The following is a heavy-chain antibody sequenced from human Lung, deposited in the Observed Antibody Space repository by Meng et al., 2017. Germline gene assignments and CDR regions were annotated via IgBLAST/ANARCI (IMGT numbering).Heavy chain of an antibody. Sequence: HVERRQCVAGVVEPSETLSLTCFVSGGSFSYYYWSWIRQPPRQGLEWIGEINHSGGTNYNPSLASRATISVDTSQTNLSLKLSSVTAAASAVYYCARGPTTMAHDFDYWGQGTLVTVSS. D-gene: IGHD4-11*01. V-gene: IGHV4-34*01. CDR1: GGSFSYYY. J-gene: IGHJ4*02. CDR3: ARGPTTMAHDFDY. CDR2: INHSGGT.